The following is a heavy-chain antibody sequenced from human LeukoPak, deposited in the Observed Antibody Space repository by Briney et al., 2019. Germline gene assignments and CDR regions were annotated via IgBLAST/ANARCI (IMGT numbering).Heavy chain of an antibody. Sequence: SETLSLTCAVYGGSFSGYYWSWIRQPPGKGLEWIGEINHSGSTNYNPSLKSRVTISVDTSKNQFSLKLSSVTAADTAVYYCARGGKQQLVSGYFDYWGQGTLVTVSS. CDR1: GGSFSGYY. CDR3: ARGGKQQLVSGYFDY. CDR2: INHSGST. D-gene: IGHD6-13*01. V-gene: IGHV4-34*01. J-gene: IGHJ4*02.